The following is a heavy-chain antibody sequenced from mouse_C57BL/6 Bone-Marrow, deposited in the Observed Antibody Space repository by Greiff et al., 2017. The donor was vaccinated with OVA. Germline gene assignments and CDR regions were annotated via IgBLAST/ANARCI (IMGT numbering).Heavy chain of an antibody. D-gene: IGHD1-1*02. J-gene: IGHJ1*03. CDR3: ARNGGYYGYFDV. CDR2: IDPSDSYT. CDR1: GYTFTSYW. V-gene: IGHV1-69*01. Sequence: QVQLQQSGAELVMPGASVKLSCKASGYTFTSYWMHWVKQRPGQGLEWIGEIDPSDSYTNYNQKFKGKSTLTVDKSSSTAYMQLSSLTSEDSAVYYCARNGGYYGYFDVWGTGTTVTVSS.